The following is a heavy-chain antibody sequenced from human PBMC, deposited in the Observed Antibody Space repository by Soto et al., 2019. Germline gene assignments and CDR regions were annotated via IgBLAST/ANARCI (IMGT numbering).Heavy chain of an antibody. CDR1: GGSIISGGYY. J-gene: IGHJ4*02. CDR3: ARFFVRKLTGGFAY. Sequence: TVSGGSIISGGYYLIWIRQHPGKGLEWIGYIYYSGSTYYNPSLKSRVTISVDTSKNQFSLKLSSVTAADKAVYYCARFFVRKLTGGFAYWGKGTLVTVSS. V-gene: IGHV4-31*03. CDR2: IYYSGST. D-gene: IGHD7-27*01.